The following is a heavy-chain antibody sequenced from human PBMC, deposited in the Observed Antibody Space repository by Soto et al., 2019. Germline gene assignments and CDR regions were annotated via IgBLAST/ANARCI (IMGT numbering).Heavy chain of an antibody. D-gene: IGHD1-26*01. CDR2: IYYSGST. CDR3: ARRGLGASIYYYYGMDV. J-gene: IGHJ6*02. Sequence: SETLSLTXTVSGGSISSSSYYWGWIRQPPGKGLEWIGSIYYSGSTYYNPSLKSRVTISVDTSKNQFSLKLSSVTAADTAVYYCARRGLGASIYYYYGMDVWGQGTTVTVSS. CDR1: GGSISSSSYY. V-gene: IGHV4-39*01.